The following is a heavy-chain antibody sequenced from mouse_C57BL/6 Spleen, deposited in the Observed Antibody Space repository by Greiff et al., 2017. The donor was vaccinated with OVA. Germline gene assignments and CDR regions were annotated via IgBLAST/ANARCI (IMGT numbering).Heavy chain of an antibody. CDR2: IDPSDSET. V-gene: IGHV1-52*01. Sequence: QVQLQQPGAELVRPGSSVKLSCKASGYTFTSYWMHWVKQRPIQGLEWIGNIDPSDSETHYNQKFKDKATLTVDKSSSTAYMQLSSLTSEDSAVYCCARERSRDSSGWFAYWGQGTLVTVSA. CDR1: GYTFTSYW. J-gene: IGHJ3*01. CDR3: ARERSRDSSGWFAY. D-gene: IGHD3-2*02.